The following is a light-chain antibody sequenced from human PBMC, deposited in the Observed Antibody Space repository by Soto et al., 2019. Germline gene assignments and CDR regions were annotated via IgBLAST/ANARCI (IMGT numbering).Light chain of an antibody. V-gene: IGKV1-5*03. CDR2: TAS. Sequence: DIQMTQSPSTLSASVGDRVTITSRASQSINTWLAWYQQKPGKAPRLLIYTASSLESGVPSRFSGSGSGTEFTLTISSLQPDDFATYYCQQHESYPRTFGQGTKVEIK. CDR3: QQHESYPRT. J-gene: IGKJ1*01. CDR1: QSINTW.